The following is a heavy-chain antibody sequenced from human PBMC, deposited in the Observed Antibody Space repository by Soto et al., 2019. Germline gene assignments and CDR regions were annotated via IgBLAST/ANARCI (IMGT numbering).Heavy chain of an antibody. Sequence: PGGSLRLSCVVSGFTFNNYGINWVRQAPGKGLEWVSTVSKSDYTYYSDSVKGRFTISRDNAKNSVSLQMNTLRAEDTAVYYCAREDSIIIPAVSDFWGQGTLATVS. CDR2: VSKSDYT. D-gene: IGHD2-2*01. J-gene: IGHJ4*02. CDR1: GFTFNNYG. CDR3: AREDSIIIPAVSDF. V-gene: IGHV3-21*01.